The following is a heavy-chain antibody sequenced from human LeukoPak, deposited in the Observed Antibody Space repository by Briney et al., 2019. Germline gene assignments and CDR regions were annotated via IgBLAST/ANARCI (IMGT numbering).Heavy chain of an antibody. Sequence: ASVKVSCKASGYTFTSYYMHWVRQAPGQGLEWMGIINPSAGSTSYAQKFQGRVTMTRDTSTSTVYMELNSLRSEDTAVYYCARGGYDFSSGYYPSRWGQGTLVTVSS. CDR2: INPSAGST. CDR3: ARGGYDFSSGYYPSR. CDR1: GYTFTSYY. V-gene: IGHV1-46*01. D-gene: IGHD3-3*01. J-gene: IGHJ4*02.